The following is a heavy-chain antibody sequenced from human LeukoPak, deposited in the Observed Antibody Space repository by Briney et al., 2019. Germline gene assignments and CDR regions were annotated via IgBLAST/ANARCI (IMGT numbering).Heavy chain of an antibody. J-gene: IGHJ6*03. Sequence: SETLSLTCTVSGGSISSGSYYWSWIRQPAGKGLEWIGRIYTSGSTNYNPSLKSRATISVDTSKNQFSLKLSSVTAADTAVYYCARGPVLLWFGELLGPYYYYMDVWGKGTTVTVSS. D-gene: IGHD3-10*01. CDR2: IYTSGST. V-gene: IGHV4-61*02. CDR3: ARGPVLLWFGELLGPYYYYMDV. CDR1: GGSISSGSYY.